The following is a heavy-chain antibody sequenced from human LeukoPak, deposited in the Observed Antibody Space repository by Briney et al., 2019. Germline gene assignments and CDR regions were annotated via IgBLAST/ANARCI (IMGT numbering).Heavy chain of an antibody. CDR2: IFHSGST. CDR3: ARGDSSGSNCFDA. CDR1: GGSISSDY. V-gene: IGHV4-59*01. J-gene: IGHJ5*02. Sequence: SETLSLTCTVSGGSISSDYWNWIRQPPGRGLEWIGCIFHSGSTKYNPSLKSRLTISLDTSKNQFSLKVSSVTAADTAVYYCARGDSSGSNCFDAWGQGTLVTVSS. D-gene: IGHD3-22*01.